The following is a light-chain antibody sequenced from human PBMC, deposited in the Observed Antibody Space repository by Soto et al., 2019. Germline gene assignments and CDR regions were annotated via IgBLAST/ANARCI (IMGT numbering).Light chain of an antibody. CDR2: DTS. V-gene: IGKV3-11*01. Sequence: ELVLTQSPAPLSLSPGARATLSCRTSQTIRGLLNWYQQRPGQAPRLLIYDTSNRATDIPARFSGRGSGTDFILTISSLDPEDFGVDFCQHRHKWPINFGQGTRLDIK. CDR3: QHRHKWPIN. J-gene: IGKJ5*01. CDR1: QTIRGL.